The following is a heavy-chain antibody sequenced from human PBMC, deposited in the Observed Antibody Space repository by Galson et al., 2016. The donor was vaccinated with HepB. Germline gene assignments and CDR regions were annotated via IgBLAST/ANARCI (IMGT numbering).Heavy chain of an antibody. Sequence: QSGAEVKKPGESLKISCRGSGYTFDSYWISWVRQMPGKGLEWMAIIYPGNFDIRFSPSFQGQVPISVDKSISTTYLQWSGLTAFDTAIYYCTRSLTGSYDFWGAIYNYYAMDVWGQGTTVTVS. V-gene: IGHV5-51*01. D-gene: IGHD3-3*01. CDR2: IYPGNFDI. J-gene: IGHJ6*02. CDR1: GYTFDSYW. CDR3: TRSLTGSYDFWGAIYNYYAMDV.